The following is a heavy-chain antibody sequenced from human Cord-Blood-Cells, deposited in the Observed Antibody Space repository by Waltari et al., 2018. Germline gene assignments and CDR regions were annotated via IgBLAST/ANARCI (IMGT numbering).Heavy chain of an antibody. J-gene: IGHJ4*02. CDR1: GGSFSGYY. V-gene: IGHV4-34*01. CDR3: ARVGRYSSGWYTGGSDY. D-gene: IGHD6-19*01. Sequence: QVQLQQWGAGLLKPSATLSLTCAVYGGSFSGYYWSWIRQPPGKGLEWIGEINHSGSTNYNPSLKSRVTISVDTSKNQFSLKLSSVTAADTAVYYCARVGRYSSGWYTGGSDYWGQGTLVTVSS. CDR2: INHSGST.